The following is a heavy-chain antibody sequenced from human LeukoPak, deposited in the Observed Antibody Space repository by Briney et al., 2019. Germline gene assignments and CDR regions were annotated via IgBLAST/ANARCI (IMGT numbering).Heavy chain of an antibody. CDR2: ISYDGSNK. D-gene: IGHD3-10*01. CDR3: ARVGSFGELPPNAFDI. CDR1: GFTFSSYA. V-gene: IGHV3-30-3*01. J-gene: IGHJ3*02. Sequence: PGGSLRLSCAASGFTFSSYAMHWVRQAPGKGLEWVAVISYDGSNKYYADSVKGRFTISRDNSKNTLYLQMNSLRAEDTAVYYCARVGSFGELPPNAFDIWGQGTMVTVSS.